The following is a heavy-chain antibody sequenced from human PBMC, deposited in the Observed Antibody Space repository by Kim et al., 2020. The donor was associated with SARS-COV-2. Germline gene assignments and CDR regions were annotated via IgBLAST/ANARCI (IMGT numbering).Heavy chain of an antibody. CDR3: ARGIGWFMH. CDR1: GFTFSSSW. V-gene: IGHV3-7*01. Sequence: GGSLRLSCAASGFTFSSSWMTWVRQAPGKGLEWVGNIKYDGSEKQYVDSVQGRFTISRDNAKNSLYLQMTSLRVEDTAAYYCARGIGWFMHWGHGTLVTV. D-gene: IGHD6-19*01. CDR2: IKYDGSEK. J-gene: IGHJ4*01.